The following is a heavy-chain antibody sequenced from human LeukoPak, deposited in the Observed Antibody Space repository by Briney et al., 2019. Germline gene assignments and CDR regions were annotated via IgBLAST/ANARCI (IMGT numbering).Heavy chain of an antibody. J-gene: IGHJ3*02. CDR1: GGSISSYY. V-gene: IGHV4-59*01. D-gene: IGHD3-9*01. Sequence: PSETLSLTCTVSGGSISSYYWSWIRQPPGKGLEWIGYIYYSGSTNYNPSLKSRVTISVDTSKNQFSLKLSSVTAADTAVYYCARDYIEWLSSAPGAFDIWGQGTMVTVSS. CDR2: IYYSGST. CDR3: ARDYIEWLSSAPGAFDI.